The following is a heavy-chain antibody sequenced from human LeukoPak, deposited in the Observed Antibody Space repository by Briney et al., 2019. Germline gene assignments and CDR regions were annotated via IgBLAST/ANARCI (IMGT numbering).Heavy chain of an antibody. CDR2: ISWNSGSI. CDR1: GFTFFRHP. CDR3: AKDASYSSTTPDY. D-gene: IGHD6-13*01. J-gene: IGHJ4*02. Sequence: GRSLRLSCAASGFTFFRHPMHWVRQAPGKGLEWVSGISWNSGSIGYADSVKGRFTISRDNAKNSLYLQMNSLRAEDTALYYCAKDASYSSTTPDYWGQGTLVTVSS. V-gene: IGHV3-9*01.